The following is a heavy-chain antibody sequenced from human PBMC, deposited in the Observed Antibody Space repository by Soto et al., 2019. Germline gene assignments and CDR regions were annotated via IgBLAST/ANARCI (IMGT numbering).Heavy chain of an antibody. CDR1: GGSISSGGYY. V-gene: IGHV4-31*03. Sequence: SETLSLTCTVSGGSISSGGYYWSWIRQHPGKGLEWIGYIYYSGSTYYNPSLKSRVTISVDTSKNQFSLKLSSVTAADTAVYYCARDRRRYYDILTGYYTIDYYMDVWGKGTTVTVSS. CDR3: ARDRRRYYDILTGYYTIDYYMDV. J-gene: IGHJ6*03. D-gene: IGHD3-9*01. CDR2: IYYSGST.